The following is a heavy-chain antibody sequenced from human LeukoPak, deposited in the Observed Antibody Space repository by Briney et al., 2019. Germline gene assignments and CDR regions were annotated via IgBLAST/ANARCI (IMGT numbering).Heavy chain of an antibody. CDR1: GFTFSSYA. Sequence: GGSLRLSCAASGFTFSSYAMSWVRQAPGKGLVWVSRINSDGSSTSYADSVKGRFTISRDNAKNTLYLQMNSLRAEDTAVYYCARVGKAAAVDYWGQGTLVTVSS. D-gene: IGHD6-13*01. CDR2: INSDGSST. J-gene: IGHJ4*02. CDR3: ARVGKAAAVDY. V-gene: IGHV3-74*01.